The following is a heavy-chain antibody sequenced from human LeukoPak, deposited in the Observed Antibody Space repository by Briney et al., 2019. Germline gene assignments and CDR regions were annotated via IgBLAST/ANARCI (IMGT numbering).Heavy chain of an antibody. V-gene: IGHV3-7*01. Sequence: GGSLRLSCAASGFTLSSYAMSWVRQAPGKGLEWVANIKQDGSEKYYVDSVKGQFTISRDNAQNSLYLQMNSLRAEDTAVYYCARGRRGDSWGQGTLVTVSS. CDR1: GFTLSSYA. J-gene: IGHJ4*02. CDR2: IKQDGSEK. CDR3: ARGRRGDS.